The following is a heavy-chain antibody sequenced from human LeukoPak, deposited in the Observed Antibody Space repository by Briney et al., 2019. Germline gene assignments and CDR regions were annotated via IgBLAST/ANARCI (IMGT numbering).Heavy chain of an antibody. CDR3: ARQLDNSGWYGFDY. D-gene: IGHD6-19*01. Sequence: SQTLSLTCTVSGGSISSGGYYWSWIRQHPGKGLEWIGYIYYRGSTNYNPSLKSRVTISVDTSKNQFSLKLSSVTAADTAVYYCARQLDNSGWYGFDYWGQGTLVTVSS. V-gene: IGHV4-61*08. CDR1: GGSISSGGYY. CDR2: IYYRGST. J-gene: IGHJ4*02.